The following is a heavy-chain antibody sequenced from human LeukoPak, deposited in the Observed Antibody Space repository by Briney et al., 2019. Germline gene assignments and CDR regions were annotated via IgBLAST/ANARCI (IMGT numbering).Heavy chain of an antibody. CDR1: GYTFTSYG. V-gene: IGHV1-18*01. Sequence: ASVKVSCKASGYTFTSYGISWVRQAPGQGLEWMGWISAYNGNTNYAQKLQGRVTMTTDTSTSTAYMELRSLRSDDTAVYYCARDRARYYDILTGYSPREFDYWGQGTLVTVSS. J-gene: IGHJ4*02. CDR2: ISAYNGNT. D-gene: IGHD3-9*01. CDR3: ARDRARYYDILTGYSPREFDY.